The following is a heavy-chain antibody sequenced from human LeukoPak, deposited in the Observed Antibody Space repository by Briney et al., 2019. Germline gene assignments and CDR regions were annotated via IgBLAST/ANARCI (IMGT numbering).Heavy chain of an antibody. D-gene: IGHD3-10*02. CDR3: ARIQLFHGDFDY. CDR1: GFFFKDYG. CDR2: IKQDGSEK. V-gene: IGHV3-7*03. J-gene: IGHJ4*02. Sequence: GGSLSLSCAASGFFFKDYGMIWVRQAPGKGREWVANIKQDGSEKYYVDSVKGRFTISRDNAKNSLHLQMDSLRAEDTAVYYCARIQLFHGDFDYWGQGTPVTVSS.